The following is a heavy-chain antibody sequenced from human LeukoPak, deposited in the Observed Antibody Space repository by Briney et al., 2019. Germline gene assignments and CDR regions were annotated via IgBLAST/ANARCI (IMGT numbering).Heavy chain of an antibody. Sequence: ASVKVSCKASGYTFTTFYIHWVRQAPGQGLEWMGWINPNNGGTNYAQKFQGRVTMTRDTSISTVYMELRSLRSDDTAVYYCARGSPPRRNYDSRGYYSYYFDYWGKGTLVTVSS. CDR2: INPNNGGT. D-gene: IGHD3-22*01. CDR3: ARGSPPRRNYDSRGYYSYYFDY. CDR1: GYTFTTFY. J-gene: IGHJ4*02. V-gene: IGHV1-2*02.